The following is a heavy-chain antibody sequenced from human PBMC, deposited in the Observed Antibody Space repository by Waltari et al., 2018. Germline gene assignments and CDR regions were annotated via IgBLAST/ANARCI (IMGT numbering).Heavy chain of an antibody. CDR2: IDYSGTT. D-gene: IGHD6-19*01. CDR3: ARVLPVAGPKGGMDV. V-gene: IGHV4-59*01. CDR1: GGSISGYY. Sequence: QVQLQESGPGLVKPSETLSLTCTVSGGSISGYYWSWIRQPPGKGLEWTGYIDYSGTTNYNPALKSRVTISVDTSKNQFSLKLSSVTAADTAVYYCARVLPVAGPKGGMDVWGQGTTVTVSS. J-gene: IGHJ6*02.